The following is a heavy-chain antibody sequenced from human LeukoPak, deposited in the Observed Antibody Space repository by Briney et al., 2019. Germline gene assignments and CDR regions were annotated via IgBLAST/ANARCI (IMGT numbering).Heavy chain of an antibody. J-gene: IGHJ4*02. D-gene: IGHD3-22*01. CDR3: ARARDSSGPYFDY. CDR2: IYYSGST. V-gene: IGHV4-39*07. Sequence: PSETLSLTCTVSGGSISSSSYQWGWIRQHPGKGLEWIGSIYYSGSTYYSPSLKSRLTISVDTSKNQFSLKLSSVTAADTAVYYCARARDSSGPYFDYWGQGTLVTVSS. CDR1: GGSISSSSYQ.